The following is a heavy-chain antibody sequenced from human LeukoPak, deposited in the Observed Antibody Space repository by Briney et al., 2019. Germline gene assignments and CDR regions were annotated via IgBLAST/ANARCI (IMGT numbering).Heavy chain of an antibody. J-gene: IGHJ4*02. V-gene: IGHV1-69*06. D-gene: IGHD4-17*01. CDR1: GYTFTSYG. CDR2: IIPIFGTA. Sequence: RASVKVSCKASGYTFTSYGISWVRQAPGQGLEWMGGIIPIFGTANYAQKFQGRVTITADKSTSTAYMELSSLRSEDTAVYYCAREMTTGTLFDYWGQGTLVTVSS. CDR3: AREMTTGTLFDY.